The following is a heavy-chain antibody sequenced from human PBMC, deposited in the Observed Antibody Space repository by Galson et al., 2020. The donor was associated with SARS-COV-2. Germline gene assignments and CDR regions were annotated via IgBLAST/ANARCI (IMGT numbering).Heavy chain of an antibody. CDR3: AKDRTRPSSRQPKIAMSSYGMDV. D-gene: IGHD2-21*01. CDR1: GFTSSDAW. J-gene: IGHJ6*02. CDR2: IQSKADGGTI. Sequence: TGGSLRLSCAASGFTSSDAWMSWVRQAPGKGPEWVGRIQSKADGGTIHYAAPVKGRFTISRDNSKNSLYLQMNSLRTEDTALYYCAKDRTRPSSRQPKIAMSSYGMDVWGQGTTVTVSS. V-gene: IGHV3-15*05.